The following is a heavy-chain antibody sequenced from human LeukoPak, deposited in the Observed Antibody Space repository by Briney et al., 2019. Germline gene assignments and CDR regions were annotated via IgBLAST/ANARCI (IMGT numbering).Heavy chain of an antibody. CDR1: GFTFSRYS. D-gene: IGHD2-15*01. Sequence: PGGSLRLSCAASGFTFSRYSMNWVRQAPGKGLEWVSSITSSSSYIYYADSVKGRFTISRDSAKNSLYLQMNSLRAEGTAVYYCARVPNIVGGSGMDVWGKGTTVTVSS. V-gene: IGHV3-21*01. CDR3: ARVPNIVGGSGMDV. J-gene: IGHJ6*04. CDR2: ITSSSSYI.